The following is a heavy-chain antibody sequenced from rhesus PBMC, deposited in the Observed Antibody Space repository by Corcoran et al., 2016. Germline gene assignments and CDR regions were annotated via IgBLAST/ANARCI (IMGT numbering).Heavy chain of an antibody. CDR1: GGSISDYYY. Sequence: QVQLQESGPGLVKPSETLSLTCAVSGGSISDYYYWNWIRQPPGTGLEWIGNIYVNSTTTYYNPALKSRVTISKDTSKTHFFLKLSSVTAADTAVYYCARVPTVAAYYYGLDSWGQGVVVTVSS. V-gene: IGHV4S9*01. J-gene: IGHJ6*01. D-gene: IGHD4-29*01. CDR2: IYVNSTTT. CDR3: ARVPTVAAYYYGLDS.